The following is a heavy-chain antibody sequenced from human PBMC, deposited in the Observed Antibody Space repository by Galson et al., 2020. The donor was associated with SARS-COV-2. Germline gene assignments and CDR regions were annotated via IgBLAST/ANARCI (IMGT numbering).Heavy chain of an antibody. CDR3: ARDRRQLERRTYYYYYMDV. D-gene: IGHD1-1*01. J-gene: IGHJ6*03. CDR2: ISSSSSTI. CDR1: GFTFSSYS. Sequence: GESLKISCAASGFTFSSYSMNWVRQAPGQGLEWVSYISSSSSTIYYADSVKGRFTISRDNAKNSLYLQMNSLRAEDTAVYYCARDRRQLERRTYYYYYMDVWGKGTTVTVSS. V-gene: IGHV3-48*04.